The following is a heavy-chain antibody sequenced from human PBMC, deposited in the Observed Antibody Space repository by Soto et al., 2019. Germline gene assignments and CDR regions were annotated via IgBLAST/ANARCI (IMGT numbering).Heavy chain of an antibody. Sequence: SETLSLTCTVSGGSISSGGYYWSWIRQHPGKGLEWIGYIYHSGDTYYNPSLKSRVTISVDTSKNQFSLKLSSVTAADTAVYYCARTTYYYGSRFDSWGQGTLVTVSS. CDR1: GGSISSGGYY. J-gene: IGHJ5*01. CDR3: ARTTYYYGSRFDS. CDR2: IYHSGDT. D-gene: IGHD3-10*01. V-gene: IGHV4-31*03.